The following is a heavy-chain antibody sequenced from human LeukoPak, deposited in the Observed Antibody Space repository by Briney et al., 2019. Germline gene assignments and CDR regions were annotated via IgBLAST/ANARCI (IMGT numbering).Heavy chain of an antibody. CDR1: GYTFTGYY. D-gene: IGHD5-12*01. V-gene: IGHV1-2*02. CDR3: ARYSGYDPFDY. J-gene: IGHJ4*02. CDR2: INPNSGGT. Sequence: EALVKVSCKASGYTFTGYYMHWVRQAPGQGLEWMGWINPNSGGTNYAQKFQGRVTMTRDTSISTAYMELSRLRSDDTAVYYCARYSGYDPFDYWGQGTLVTVSS.